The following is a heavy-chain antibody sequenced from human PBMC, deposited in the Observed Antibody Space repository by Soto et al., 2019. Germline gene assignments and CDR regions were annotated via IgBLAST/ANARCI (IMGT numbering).Heavy chain of an antibody. CDR3: ARFDYGGNSGWFDP. V-gene: IGHV1-18*01. CDR1: GYTFTSYG. CDR2: ISAYNGNT. D-gene: IGHD4-17*01. Sequence: ASVKVSCKASGYTFTSYGISWVRQALGQGLEWMGWISAYNGNTNYAQKLQGRVTMTRNTSISTAYMELSSLRSEDTAVYYCARFDYGGNSGWFDPWGQGTLVTVSS. J-gene: IGHJ5*02.